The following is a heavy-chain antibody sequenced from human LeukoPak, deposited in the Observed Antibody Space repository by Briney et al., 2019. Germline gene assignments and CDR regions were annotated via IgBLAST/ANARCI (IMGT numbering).Heavy chain of an antibody. Sequence: SVKVSCKASGYTFTSYGISWVRQAPGQGLEWMGGIIPIFGTANYAQKFQGRVTITADESTSTAYMELSSLRSEDTAVYYCARSRWSSSLLPFDYWGQGTLVTVSS. CDR2: IIPIFGTA. J-gene: IGHJ4*02. CDR1: GYTFTSYG. D-gene: IGHD6-13*01. V-gene: IGHV1-69*13. CDR3: ARSRWSSSLLPFDY.